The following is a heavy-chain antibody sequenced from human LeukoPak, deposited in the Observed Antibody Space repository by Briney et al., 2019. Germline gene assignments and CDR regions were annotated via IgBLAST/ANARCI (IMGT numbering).Heavy chain of an antibody. CDR3: ARDPIGYCSSTSCSPR. CDR1: GFTFSSYW. D-gene: IGHD2-2*01. CDR2: IKQDGSEK. J-gene: IGHJ4*02. Sequence: GGSLRLSCAASGFTFSSYWMSWVRQAPGKGLEWVANIKQDGSEKCYVDSVKGRFTISRDNAKNSLYLQMNSLRAEDTAVYYCARDPIGYCSSTSCSPRWGQGTLVTVSS. V-gene: IGHV3-7*01.